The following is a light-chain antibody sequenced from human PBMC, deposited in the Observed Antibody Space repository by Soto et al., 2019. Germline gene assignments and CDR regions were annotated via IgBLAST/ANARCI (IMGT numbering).Light chain of an antibody. J-gene: IGKJ2*01. V-gene: IGKV4-1*01. CDR2: WAS. CDR3: QQCYATPYT. CDR1: QSVLSSSNNKNY. Sequence: DIVMTQSPDSLAVSLGERATINCKSSQSVLSSSNNKNYLAWYQKKPGQPPKLLIYWASMRESVVPDRFSGSGSGTEFTLTIGSLQSEDVAVYYCQQCYATPYTFGQGTKLEIK.